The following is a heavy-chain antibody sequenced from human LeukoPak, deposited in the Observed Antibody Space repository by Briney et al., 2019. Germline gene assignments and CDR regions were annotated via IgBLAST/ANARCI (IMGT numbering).Heavy chain of an antibody. Sequence: GASVKVSCKASGYTFTGYYMHWVRQAPGQGLEWMGWINPNSGGTNYAQKFQGRVTMTRDTSISTAYMELSRLRSDDTAVCYCANRGNDFWSGYYMDVWGKGTTVTVSS. CDR1: GYTFTGYY. D-gene: IGHD3-3*01. CDR2: INPNSGGT. J-gene: IGHJ6*03. V-gene: IGHV1-2*02. CDR3: ANRGNDFWSGYYMDV.